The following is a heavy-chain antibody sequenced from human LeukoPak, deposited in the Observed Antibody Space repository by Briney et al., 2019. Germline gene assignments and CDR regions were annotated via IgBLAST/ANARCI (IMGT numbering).Heavy chain of an antibody. Sequence: SQTLSLTCAVSGGSISSGGYSWSWIRQPPGKGLEWIGYIYHSGSTYYNPSLKSRVTISVDTSKNQFSLKLSSVTAADTAVYYCARVKSSSWIDYWGQGTLVTVSS. CDR2: IYHSGST. J-gene: IGHJ4*02. CDR3: ARVKSSSWIDY. D-gene: IGHD6-13*01. CDR1: GGSISSGGYS. V-gene: IGHV4-30-2*01.